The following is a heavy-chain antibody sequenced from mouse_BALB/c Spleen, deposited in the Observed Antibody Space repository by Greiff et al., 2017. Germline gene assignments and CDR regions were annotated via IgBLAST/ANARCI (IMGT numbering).Heavy chain of an antibody. V-gene: IGHV5-6-5*01. J-gene: IGHJ4*01. D-gene: IGHD1-1*01. CDR3: AREGTTVVATEAMDY. Sequence: DVKLVESGGGLVKPGGSLKLSCAASGFTFSSYAMSWVRQTPEKRLEWVASISSGGSTYYPDSVKGRFTISRDNARNILYLQMSSLRSEDTAMYYCAREGTTVVATEAMDYWGQGTSVTVSS. CDR1: GFTFSSYA. CDR2: ISSGGST.